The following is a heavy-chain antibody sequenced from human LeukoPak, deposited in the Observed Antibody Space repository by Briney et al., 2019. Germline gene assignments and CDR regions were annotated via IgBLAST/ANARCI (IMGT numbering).Heavy chain of an antibody. CDR3: AREKRTIFVGYYYGMDV. Sequence: SETLSLTCAVYGGSFSGYYWSWIRQPPGKGLEWIGEINHSGSTNYNPSLKSRVTISVDTSKNQFSLKLSSVTAADTAVYYCAREKRTIFVGYYYGMDVWGQGTTVTVSS. CDR1: GGSFSGYY. D-gene: IGHD3-3*01. V-gene: IGHV4-34*01. J-gene: IGHJ6*02. CDR2: INHSGST.